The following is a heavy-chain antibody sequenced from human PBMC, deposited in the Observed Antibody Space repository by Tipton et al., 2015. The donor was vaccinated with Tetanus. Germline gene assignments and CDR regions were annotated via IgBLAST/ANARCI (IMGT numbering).Heavy chain of an antibody. V-gene: IGHV4-59*01. J-gene: IGHJ6*02. Sequence: TLSLTCTVSGGSISSYYWSWIRQPPGKGLEWIGYIYYIGSTNYNPSLKRRVTISVDTSKNQFSLKLSSVTAADTAVYYCASTVGHSGGYYSYYGMEVWGQGSTVTVSS. D-gene: IGHD3-16*01. CDR3: ASTVGHSGGYYSYYGMEV. CDR2: IYYIGST. CDR1: GGSISSYY.